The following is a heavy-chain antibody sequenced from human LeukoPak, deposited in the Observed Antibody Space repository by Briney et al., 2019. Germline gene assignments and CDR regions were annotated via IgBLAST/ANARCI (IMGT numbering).Heavy chain of an antibody. D-gene: IGHD3-22*01. CDR2: ISSSSTI. CDR3: ARGADISMTVVVFDS. V-gene: IGHV3-48*01. Sequence: PGGSLRLSCAASGFTFSIYSMNWVRQAPGKGLEWVSYISSSSTIYYADSVKGRFTISRDNAKNSLYLQMNSLRAEDTAVYYCARGADISMTVVVFDSWGQGTLVTVSS. CDR1: GFTFSIYS. J-gene: IGHJ4*02.